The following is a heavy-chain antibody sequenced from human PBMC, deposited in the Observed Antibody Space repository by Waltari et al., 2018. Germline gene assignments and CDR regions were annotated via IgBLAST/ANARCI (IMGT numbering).Heavy chain of an antibody. CDR3: ARVSLGSWYFSWGWFDP. D-gene: IGHD6-13*01. CDR1: GGSFSGYY. J-gene: IGHJ5*02. Sequence: QVQLQQWGAGLLKPSETLSLTCAVYGGSFSGYYWSWIRQPPGKGLEWIGEINHSGSTNYNPSLTSRVTISVDTSKNQFSLKLSSVTAADTAVYYCARVSLGSWYFSWGWFDPWGQGTLVTVSS. CDR2: INHSGST. V-gene: IGHV4-34*01.